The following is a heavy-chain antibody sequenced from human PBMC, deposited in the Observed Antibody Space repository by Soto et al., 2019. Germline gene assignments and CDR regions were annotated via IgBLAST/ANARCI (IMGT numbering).Heavy chain of an antibody. D-gene: IGHD3-22*01. CDR2: ISYDGSNK. J-gene: IGHJ3*02. V-gene: IGHV3-30-3*01. CDR3: ARPLLLNYYDSSGYYYEASYRNDAFDI. Sequence: QVQLVESGGGVVQPGRSLSLSCADSGFTFISYAMPWVRQAPGKGLEWVAVISYDGSNKYYADSVKGRVSISRDNSMNTRYLQMNSLRAEDTAVYYCARPLLLNYYDSSGYYYEASYRNDAFDIWGQGTMVTVSS. CDR1: GFTFISYA.